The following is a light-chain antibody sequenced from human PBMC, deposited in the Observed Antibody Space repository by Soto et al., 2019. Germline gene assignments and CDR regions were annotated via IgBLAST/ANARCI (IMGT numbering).Light chain of an antibody. J-gene: IGKJ1*01. Sequence: DIVMTQSPDSLAVSLGERATINCKSSQSVLYSSNNKNYLAWYQQKPGQPPKLLIYWASTRESGVPDRFSGSGSGTDFTLTISSLQAEDVAAYYCQQYYSTPPVWTFGQGTKVEIK. CDR3: QQYYSTPPVWT. CDR2: WAS. CDR1: QSVLYSSNNKNY. V-gene: IGKV4-1*01.